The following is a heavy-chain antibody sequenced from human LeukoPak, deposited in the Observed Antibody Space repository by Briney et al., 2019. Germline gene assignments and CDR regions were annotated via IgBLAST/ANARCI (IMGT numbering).Heavy chain of an antibody. V-gene: IGHV3-48*01. CDR2: ITSGGSDI. J-gene: IGHJ4*02. Sequence: GGPLRLSCAASGFSFSRSAMHWVRQAPGKGLEWVSFITSGGSDIDYADSVKGRFTISRDNANNTLFLQMNSLRVEDTAVYYCARFIIHDGRDYWGQGTRVTVSS. D-gene: IGHD3-10*01. CDR1: GFSFSRSA. CDR3: ARFIIHDGRDY.